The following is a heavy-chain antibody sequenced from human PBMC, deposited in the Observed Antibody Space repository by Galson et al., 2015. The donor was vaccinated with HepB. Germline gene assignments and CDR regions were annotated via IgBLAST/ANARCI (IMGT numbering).Heavy chain of an antibody. Sequence: SVKVSCKASGYTFTSYGISWVRQAPGQGLEWMGWISAYNGNTNYAQKLQGRVTMTTDTSTSTAYMELRSLRSDDTAVYYCARASAYGSGSHAVYYYYGMDVWGQGTTVTVSS. D-gene: IGHD3-10*01. CDR3: ARASAYGSGSHAVYYYYGMDV. J-gene: IGHJ6*02. CDR2: ISAYNGNT. CDR1: GYTFTSYG. V-gene: IGHV1-18*01.